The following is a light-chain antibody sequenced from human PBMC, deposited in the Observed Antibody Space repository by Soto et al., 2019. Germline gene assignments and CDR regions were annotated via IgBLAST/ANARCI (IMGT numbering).Light chain of an antibody. Sequence: EIVLTQSPGTLSLSPGERATLSCRASQSVSSSYLAWYQQKPGQAPRLLIYGASSRATGIPDRFSGSGSGTQFTLTISTLEPEDFAEYYCQQYGRSKWTFGKGTEVEVK. CDR3: QQYGRSKWT. V-gene: IGKV3-20*01. CDR2: GAS. CDR1: QSVSSSY. J-gene: IGKJ1*01.